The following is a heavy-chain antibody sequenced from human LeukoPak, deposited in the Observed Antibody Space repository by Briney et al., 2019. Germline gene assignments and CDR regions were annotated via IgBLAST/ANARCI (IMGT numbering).Heavy chain of an antibody. V-gene: IGHV3-15*01. Sequence: PGGSLRLSCAASGFTFSNAWMSWVRQAPGKGLEWVGRIKSKTDGGTTDYAAPVKGRFTISRDDSKNTLYLQMNSLKTEDTAVYYCIGSSGGVPHATVADYWGQGTLVTVSS. CDR2: IKSKTDGGTT. CDR3: IGSSGGVPHATVADY. CDR1: GFTFSNAW. D-gene: IGHD3-10*01. J-gene: IGHJ4*02.